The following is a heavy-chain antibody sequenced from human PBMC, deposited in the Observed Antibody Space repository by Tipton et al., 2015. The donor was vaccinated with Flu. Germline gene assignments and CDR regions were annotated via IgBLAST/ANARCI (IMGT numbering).Heavy chain of an antibody. CDR1: GDSMTSSRYY. CDR3: ARVSPGVESWFDP. CDR2: IFHSGST. V-gene: IGHV4-39*07. D-gene: IGHD3-3*01. J-gene: IGHJ5*02. Sequence: TLSLTCSVSGDSMTSSRYYWGWIRQPPGKGLEWIGSIFHSGSTYYNPSLKSRVTISVDTSKNQFFLKLISVTAADTAVYYCARVSPGVESWFDPWGQGAQVTVSS.